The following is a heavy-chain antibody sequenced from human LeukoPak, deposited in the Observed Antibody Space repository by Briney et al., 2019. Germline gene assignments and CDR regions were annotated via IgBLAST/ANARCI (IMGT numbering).Heavy chain of an antibody. CDR2: IKQDGIEK. D-gene: IGHD2-2*02. J-gene: IGHJ4*02. Sequence: PGGSLRLSCAASGFTFSSYWMSWVRQAPGKGLEWVANIKQDGIEKYYVDSVKGRFTISRDSAKNSLYLQMNSLRAEDTAVYYCARESSTSCYNYWGQGTLVTVSS. CDR3: ARESSTSCYNY. CDR1: GFTFSSYW. V-gene: IGHV3-7*01.